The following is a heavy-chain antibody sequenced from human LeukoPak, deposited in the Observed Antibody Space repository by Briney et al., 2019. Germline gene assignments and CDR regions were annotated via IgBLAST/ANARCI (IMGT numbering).Heavy chain of an antibody. V-gene: IGHV4-34*01. D-gene: IGHD5-12*01. Sequence: SETLSLTCAVYGVSFRDYYWSWIRQPPGKGLEWIGEINYSESTNYISSCKSRVTISLDTSKNQYSLKMTSVTAADTAVYYCARAINSGYDKDAFDIWGQGTMATVSS. J-gene: IGHJ3*02. CDR3: ARAINSGYDKDAFDI. CDR1: GVSFRDYY. CDR2: INYSEST.